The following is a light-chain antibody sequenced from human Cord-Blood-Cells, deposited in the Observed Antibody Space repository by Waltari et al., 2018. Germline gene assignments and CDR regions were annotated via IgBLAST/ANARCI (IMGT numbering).Light chain of an antibody. Sequence: EIVMTQSPATLSLSPGERVTLSCRASQSVSSNLAWYQQKPGQAPRLLIYGASTRATGIPARFSGSGSGTEFTLTISSLQSEDFAVYYCQQYNNWPFTFGPGTKVDIK. CDR2: GAS. CDR3: QQYNNWPFT. V-gene: IGKV3-15*01. J-gene: IGKJ3*01. CDR1: QSVSSN.